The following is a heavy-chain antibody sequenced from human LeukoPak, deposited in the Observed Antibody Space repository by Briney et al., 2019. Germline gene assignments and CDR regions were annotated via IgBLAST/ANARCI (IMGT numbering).Heavy chain of an antibody. Sequence: PSETLSLTCAVYGASFSAYYWSWIRQPPGKGLEWIGEINHSGSTNYNPSLKSRVTISVDTSKNQFPLKLISVTAADTAVYYCGRVPWEWLVRGYYFDYWGQGTLVTVSS. CDR3: GRVPWEWLVRGYYFDY. J-gene: IGHJ4*02. CDR1: GASFSAYY. D-gene: IGHD6-19*01. CDR2: INHSGST. V-gene: IGHV4-34*01.